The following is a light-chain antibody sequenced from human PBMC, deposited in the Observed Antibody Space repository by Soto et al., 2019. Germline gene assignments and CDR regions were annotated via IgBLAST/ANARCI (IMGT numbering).Light chain of an antibody. CDR3: QQYSSSPLT. V-gene: IGKV3-20*01. Sequence: EIVLTQSPGTLSLSPGERATLSCRASQSVRSSYLAWYQQKPGQAPRLLIYGASSRATGIPDRFSGSGSGTDFTLTISRLEPEDVAVYYCQQYSSSPLTFGKGTNVEIK. CDR2: GAS. J-gene: IGKJ1*01. CDR1: QSVRSSY.